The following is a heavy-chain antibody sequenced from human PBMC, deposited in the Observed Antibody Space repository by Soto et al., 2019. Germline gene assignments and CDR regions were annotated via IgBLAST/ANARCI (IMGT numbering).Heavy chain of an antibody. CDR2: ISGSGGST. CDR1: EFTFSSYA. Sequence: EVQLLESGGGLVQPGGSLRLSCAASEFTFSSYAMSWVRQAPGKGLEWVSAISGSGGSTYYADSVKGRFTISRDNSKNTLYLQMNSLRAEDTAVYYCAKDGAGGVVIGGSDYWGQGTLVTVSS. D-gene: IGHD3-3*01. V-gene: IGHV3-23*01. CDR3: AKDGAGGVVIGGSDY. J-gene: IGHJ4*02.